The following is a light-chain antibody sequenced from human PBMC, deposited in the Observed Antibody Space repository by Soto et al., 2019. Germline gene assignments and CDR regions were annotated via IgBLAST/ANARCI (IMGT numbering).Light chain of an antibody. J-gene: IGLJ2*01. CDR1: ALPEEF. CDR3: QSADSSGTYPV. Sequence: SYELTQSPSVSVSPGQTARITCSGDALPEEFAYWYQQKPGQAPVIVIHKDSERPSGIPDRFSGSSSGTTVTLTISGVQAEDEADYYCQSADSSGTYPVFGGGTKLTVL. V-gene: IGLV3-25*02. CDR2: KDS.